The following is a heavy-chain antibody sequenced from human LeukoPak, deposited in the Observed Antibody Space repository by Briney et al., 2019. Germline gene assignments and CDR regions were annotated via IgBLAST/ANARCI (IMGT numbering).Heavy chain of an antibody. CDR2: ISSSGSTI. Sequence: PGGSLRLSCAASGFTFSSYEMNCVRQAPGKGLEWVSYISSSGSTIYYADSVKGRFTISRDNAKNSLYLQMNSLRAEDTAVYYCARGRRITMIVVVISREDYFDYWGQGTLVTVSS. J-gene: IGHJ4*02. CDR1: GFTFSSYE. V-gene: IGHV3-48*03. D-gene: IGHD3-22*01. CDR3: ARGRRITMIVVVISREDYFDY.